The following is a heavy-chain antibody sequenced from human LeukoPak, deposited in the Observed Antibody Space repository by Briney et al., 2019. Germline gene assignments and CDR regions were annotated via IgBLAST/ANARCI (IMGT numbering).Heavy chain of an antibody. V-gene: IGHV3-23*01. D-gene: IGHD5-18*01. CDR3: ANHSDTAMVYAY. Sequence: GGSLRLSCAASGFTFSSYAMSWVRRAPGKGLEWVSGISGSGSSTYYADSVKGRFTISRDNSKNTLNLQMNSLRAEDTAVYYCANHSDTAMVYAYWGQGTLVTVSS. CDR1: GFTFSSYA. CDR2: ISGSGSST. J-gene: IGHJ4*02.